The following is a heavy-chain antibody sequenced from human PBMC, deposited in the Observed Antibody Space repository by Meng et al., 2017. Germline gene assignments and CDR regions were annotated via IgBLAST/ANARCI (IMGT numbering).Heavy chain of an antibody. CDR2: INPNSGGT. D-gene: IGHD7-27*01. CDR1: GGTFSGYA. V-gene: IGHV1-2*02. J-gene: IGHJ4*02. Sequence: QVQLGQSGAEGKKPGLSVKVSCKASGGTFSGYAISWVRQAPGQGLEWMGGINPNSGGTNYAQKFQGRVTMTRDTSISTAYMELSRLRSDDTAVYYCARGDWGSLSFDYWGQGTLVTVSS. CDR3: ARGDWGSLSFDY.